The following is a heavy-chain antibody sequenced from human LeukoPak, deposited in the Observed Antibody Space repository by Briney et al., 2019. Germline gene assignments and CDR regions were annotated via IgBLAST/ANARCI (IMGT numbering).Heavy chain of an antibody. CDR1: GYNFTSFW. CDR2: IYPGDSDS. V-gene: IGHV5-51*01. D-gene: IGHD4/OR15-4a*01. CDR3: ARRGRLWTDS. Sequence: GESLKISCKGSGYNFTSFWIGWVRQMPGRGLEWMGIIYPGDSDSRYSPSFQGQVTISADKSINTAYLRFISLKTSDTAMYYCARRGRLWTDSWGQGTLVTVSS. J-gene: IGHJ4*02.